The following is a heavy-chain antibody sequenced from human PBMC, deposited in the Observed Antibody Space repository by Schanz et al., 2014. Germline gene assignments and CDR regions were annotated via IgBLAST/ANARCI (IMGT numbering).Heavy chain of an antibody. Sequence: GQLAESGGGLVQPGGSLRLSCAASGFNFNNFAMTWVRQAPGKGLEWVSSFNDGGVNKYYADSVKGRFTISSDNSKSTLYLQMSSLRAEDTAVYYCARKMKLGVYGGKGHDSLDIWGQGTMVTVSS. CDR1: GFNFNNFA. CDR2: FNDGGVNK. CDR3: ARKMKLGVYGGKGHDSLDI. V-gene: IGHV3-23*04. D-gene: IGHD4-17*01. J-gene: IGHJ3*02.